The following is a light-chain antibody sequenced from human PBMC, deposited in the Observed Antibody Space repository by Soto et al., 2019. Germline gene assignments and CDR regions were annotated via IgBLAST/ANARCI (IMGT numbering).Light chain of an antibody. CDR1: SSDVGGYNY. Sequence: QSALTQPASVSGSPGRWITISCTGTSSDVGGYNYVSWYQHHPGKAPKLIIYDVSNRPSGVSNRFSGSKSGNTASLTISGLQPEDEADYYCSSYTTSNTRQIVFGAGTKVTVL. J-gene: IGLJ1*01. CDR2: DVS. V-gene: IGLV2-14*03. CDR3: SSYTTSNTRQIV.